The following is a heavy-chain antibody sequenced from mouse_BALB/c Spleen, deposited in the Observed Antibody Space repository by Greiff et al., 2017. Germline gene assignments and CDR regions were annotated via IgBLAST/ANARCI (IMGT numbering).Heavy chain of an antibody. CDR2: IYPGNSDT. Sequence: EVQLQESGTVLARPGASVKMSCKASGYTFTSYWMHWVKQRPGQGLEWIGAIYPGNSDTSYNQKFKGKAKLTAVTSTSTAYMEISSLTNEDSAVYYCTSHYYGNFGWYFDVWGAGTTVTVSS. V-gene: IGHV1-5*01. CDR1: GYTFTSYW. CDR3: TSHYYGNFGWYFDV. D-gene: IGHD2-1*01. J-gene: IGHJ1*01.